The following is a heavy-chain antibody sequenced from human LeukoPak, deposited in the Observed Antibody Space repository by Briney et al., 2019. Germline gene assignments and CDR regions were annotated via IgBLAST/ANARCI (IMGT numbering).Heavy chain of an antibody. CDR1: GGSISSGGYY. CDR3: ARDCGSGCSCGEAFDI. V-gene: IGHV4-31*03. Sequence: SETLSLTCTVSGGSISSGGYYWSWIRQHPGKGLEWIGYIYYSGSTYYNPSLKSRVTISVDTSKNQFSLKLSSVTAADTAVYYCARDCGSGCSCGEAFDIWGQGTMVTVSS. CDR2: IYYSGST. D-gene: IGHD2-15*01. J-gene: IGHJ3*02.